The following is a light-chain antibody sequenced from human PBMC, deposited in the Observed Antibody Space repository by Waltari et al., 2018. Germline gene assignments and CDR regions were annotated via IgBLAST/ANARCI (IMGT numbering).Light chain of an antibody. CDR1: QSIKSW. CDR3: QQYHKYPYT. V-gene: IGKV1-5*01. CDR2: DGT. J-gene: IGKJ2*01. Sequence: DIQMTQSPSTLSASVGDRVTITCRASQSIKSWLAWYQQKPGKAPKLLIYDGTSLESGVPSRVSGSESGTEFTLTVSSLQPDDFATYYCQQYHKYPYTFGQGTKLEIK.